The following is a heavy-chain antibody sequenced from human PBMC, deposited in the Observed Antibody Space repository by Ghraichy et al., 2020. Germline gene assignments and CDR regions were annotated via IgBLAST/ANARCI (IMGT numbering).Heavy chain of an antibody. CDR3: AKLDSSSSIDY. J-gene: IGHJ4*02. Sequence: GGSLRLSCAASGFTFSSYGMHWVRQAPGKGLEWVAVISYDGSNKYYADSVKGRFTISRDNSKNTLYLQMNSLRAEDTAVYYCAKLDSSSSIDYWGQGTLVTVSS. V-gene: IGHV3-30*18. CDR1: GFTFSSYG. D-gene: IGHD6-6*01. CDR2: ISYDGSNK.